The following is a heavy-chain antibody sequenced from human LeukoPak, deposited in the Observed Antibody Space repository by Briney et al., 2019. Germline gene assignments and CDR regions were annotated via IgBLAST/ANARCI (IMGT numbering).Heavy chain of an antibody. V-gene: IGHV1-2*02. CDR3: ARASGSYWWFDS. Sequence: WASVKVSCKAFGYTFTSNYMHWVRQAPGQGLEWMGCVNPNSGDTNYAQKFQGSVTMTRDTSISTVYMELSRLRSDDTAVYYCARASGSYWWFDSWGQGTLVTVSS. CDR1: GYTFTSNY. J-gene: IGHJ5*01. CDR2: VNPNSGDT. D-gene: IGHD1-26*01.